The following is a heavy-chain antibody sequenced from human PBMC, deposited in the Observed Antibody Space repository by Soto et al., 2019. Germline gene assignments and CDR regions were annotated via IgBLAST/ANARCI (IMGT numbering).Heavy chain of an antibody. CDR2: ISYDGSNK. CDR1: GFTFSSYG. Sequence: GGSLRLSCAASGFTFSSYGMHWVRQAPGKGLEWVAVISYDGSNKYYADSVKGRFTISRDNSKNTLYLQMNSLRAEDTAVYYCAKEVYYSNYFLALLYWGQGTLVTVSS. CDR3: AKEVYYSNYFLALLY. D-gene: IGHD4-4*01. V-gene: IGHV3-30*18. J-gene: IGHJ4*02.